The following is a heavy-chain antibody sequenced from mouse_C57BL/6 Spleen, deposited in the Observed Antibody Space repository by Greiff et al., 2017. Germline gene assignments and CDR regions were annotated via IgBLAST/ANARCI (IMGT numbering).Heavy chain of an antibody. V-gene: IGHV1-82*01. J-gene: IGHJ1*03. CDR3: ARGGYYYGSSRYFDV. Sequence: VQLQQSGPELVKPGASVKISCKASGYAFSSSWMNWVKQRPGKGLEWIGRIYPGDGDTNYNGKFKGKATLTADKSSSTAYMQLSSLTSEDSAVXFCARGGYYYGSSRYFDVWGTGTTVTVSS. D-gene: IGHD1-1*01. CDR1: GYAFSSSW. CDR2: IYPGDGDT.